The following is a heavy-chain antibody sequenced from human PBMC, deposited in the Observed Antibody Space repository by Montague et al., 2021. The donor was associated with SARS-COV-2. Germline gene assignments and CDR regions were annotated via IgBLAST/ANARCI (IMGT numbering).Heavy chain of an antibody. CDR2: IYYSGXT. CDR3: ARHDDILTTYYYYYGMDV. CDR1: GGSISSSSYY. J-gene: IGHJ6*02. V-gene: IGHV4-39*01. D-gene: IGHD3-9*01. Sequence: SETLSLTCTVSGGSISSSSYYWGWIRQPPGKGLEWIGSIYYSGXTXYXXXXKXQVTISVGTSKNQFSLKLSSVTAADTVVYYCARHDDILTTYYYYYGMDVWGQGTTVTVSS.